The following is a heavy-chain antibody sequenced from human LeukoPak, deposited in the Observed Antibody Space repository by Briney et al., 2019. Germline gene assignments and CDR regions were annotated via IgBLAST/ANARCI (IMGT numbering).Heavy chain of an antibody. V-gene: IGHV1-69*06. CDR2: IFPIFGTA. Sequence: VASVKVSCKASGGTFSSYAISWVRQAPGQGLEWMGGIFPIFGTANYAQKFQGRVTITADKSTSTAYMELSSLRSEDTAVYYCAREGRYCSSTSCYVGSGFDYWGQGTLVTVSS. D-gene: IGHD2-2*01. J-gene: IGHJ4*02. CDR1: GGTFSSYA. CDR3: AREGRYCSSTSCYVGSGFDY.